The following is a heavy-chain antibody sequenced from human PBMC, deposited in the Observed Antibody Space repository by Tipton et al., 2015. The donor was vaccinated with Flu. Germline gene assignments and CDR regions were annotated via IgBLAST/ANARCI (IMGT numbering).Heavy chain of an antibody. CDR1: GGSISSSSYY. CDR2: IYYSGNT. Sequence: LSCTVSGGSISSSSYYWGWIRQPPGKGLEWIGSIYYSGNTYYNPSLKSRVTISVDTSKNQFSRKLSSVTAADTAVYYCARDGFITMIVVVTPGAFDIWGQGTMVTVSS. CDR3: ARDGFITMIVVVTPGAFDI. V-gene: IGHV4-39*07. J-gene: IGHJ3*02. D-gene: IGHD3-22*01.